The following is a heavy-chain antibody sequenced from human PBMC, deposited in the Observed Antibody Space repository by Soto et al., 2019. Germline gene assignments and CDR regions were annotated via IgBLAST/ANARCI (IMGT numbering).Heavy chain of an antibody. V-gene: IGHV4-34*01. CDR1: GGSFSGYY. Sequence: SETLSLTCAVYGGSFSGYYWSWIRQPPGKGLEWIGEINHSGSTNYNPSLKSRVTISVDTSKNQFSLKLSSVTAADTAVYYCAISRRGHLAYWGQGTLVTVSS. CDR3: AISRRGHLAY. CDR2: INHSGST. D-gene: IGHD3-10*01. J-gene: IGHJ4*02.